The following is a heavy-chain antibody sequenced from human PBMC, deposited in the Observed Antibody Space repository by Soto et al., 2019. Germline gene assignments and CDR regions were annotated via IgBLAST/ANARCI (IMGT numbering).Heavy chain of an antibody. CDR3: ASGPPLRNNLLGDSFDY. Sequence: QVQLVESGGGLVKPGGSLRLSCAASGLSFSDYYMSWFRQAPGEGLEWISYMRSGDPTLYYADSVKGRFTMSRDNANTSLYLQMNSLRAEDTAVYYCASGPPLRNNLLGDSFDYWGQGTLVTVSS. CDR2: MRSGDPTL. CDR1: GLSFSDYY. V-gene: IGHV3-11*01. D-gene: IGHD1-1*01. J-gene: IGHJ4*02.